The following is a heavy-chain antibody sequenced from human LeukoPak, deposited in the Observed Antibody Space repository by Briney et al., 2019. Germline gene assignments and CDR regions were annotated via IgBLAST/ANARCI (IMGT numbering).Heavy chain of an antibody. CDR3: TTDWLTESYGYIKNYFDY. Sequence: GGSLRLSCAASGFTFSNAWMSWVRQAPGKGLEWVGRIKSKTDGGTTDYAAPVKGRFTISRDDSKNTLYLQMNSLKTEDTAVYYCTTDWLTESYGYIKNYFDYWGQGTLVTVSS. J-gene: IGHJ4*02. CDR1: GFTFSNAW. D-gene: IGHD5-18*01. CDR2: IKSKTDGGTT. V-gene: IGHV3-15*01.